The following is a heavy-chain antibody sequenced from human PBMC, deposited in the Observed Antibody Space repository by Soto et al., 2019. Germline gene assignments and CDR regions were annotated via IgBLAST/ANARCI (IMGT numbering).Heavy chain of an antibody. D-gene: IGHD2-8*01. CDR2: ISSGGSGI. V-gene: IGHV3-21*01. CDR3: AIRYCTNGVCPFYS. CDR1: GFTFSSYS. Sequence: GGSLRLSCAASGFTFSSYSMSWVRQAPGKGLEWVSSISSGGSGIYYAESLKGRFTISRDNAKNSLYLQMRSRRANDTAVYYCAIRYCTNGVCPFYSWSQGTLVTVSS. J-gene: IGHJ4*02.